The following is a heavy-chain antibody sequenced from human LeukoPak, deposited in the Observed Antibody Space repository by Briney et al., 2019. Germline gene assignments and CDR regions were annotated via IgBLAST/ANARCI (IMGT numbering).Heavy chain of an antibody. CDR2: IKSDGTST. D-gene: IGHD1-26*01. Sequence: GSPRLSCAASGFTFSSFTIHWACQAPGKGLVWVSRIKSDGTSTTYADSVKGRFSISRDNTKKTLYLQMNNLRVDDTAVYYCARGSHYGLDGWGQGRTVSVSS. V-gene: IGHV3-74*01. CDR1: GFTFSSFT. J-gene: IGHJ6*01. CDR3: ARGSHYGLDG.